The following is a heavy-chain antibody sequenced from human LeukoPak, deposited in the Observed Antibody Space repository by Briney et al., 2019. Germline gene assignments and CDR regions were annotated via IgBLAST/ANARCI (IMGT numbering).Heavy chain of an antibody. D-gene: IGHD3-22*01. CDR2: IRSKPYGGTT. CDR1: GFNFGDYE. V-gene: IGHV3-49*04. J-gene: IGHJ4*02. CDR3: TRVGYFDSSGSFDY. Sequence: GGSLRLSCTTSGFNFGDYEMSWVRQTPVKGLEWVGFIRSKPYGGTTEYAASVRGRFSISRDDFKGIAYLRMDNLQTEDTAVYYCTRVGYFDSSGSFDYWGRGTLVTVSS.